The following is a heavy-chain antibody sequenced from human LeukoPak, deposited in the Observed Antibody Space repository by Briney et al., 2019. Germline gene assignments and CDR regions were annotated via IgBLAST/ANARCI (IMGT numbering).Heavy chain of an antibody. CDR2: INNRGATI. V-gene: IGHV3-48*01. J-gene: IGHJ4*02. CDR3: ARGAYICSGGSCHKY. Sequence: PGGSLRLSCAASGFTFSSYSMNWVRQAPGKGPEWVSYINNRGATIYYADSVKGRFTISRDNAKNSLYLQMNSLRAEDTAVYYCARGAYICSGGSCHKYWGQGTLVTVSS. D-gene: IGHD2-15*01. CDR1: GFTFSSYS.